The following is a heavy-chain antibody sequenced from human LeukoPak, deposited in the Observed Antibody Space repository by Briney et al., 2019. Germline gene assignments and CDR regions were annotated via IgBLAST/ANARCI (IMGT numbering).Heavy chain of an antibody. D-gene: IGHD3-10*01. CDR1: GYTFTSYG. J-gene: IGHJ5*02. V-gene: IGHV1-8*02. CDR2: ISAYNGNT. CDR3: ARDITLNWFDP. Sequence: ASVKVSCKASGYTFTSYGISWVRQAPGQGLEWMGWISAYNGNTGYAQKFQGRVTMTRNTSISTAYMELSSLRSEDTAVYYCARDITLNWFDPWGQGTLVTVSS.